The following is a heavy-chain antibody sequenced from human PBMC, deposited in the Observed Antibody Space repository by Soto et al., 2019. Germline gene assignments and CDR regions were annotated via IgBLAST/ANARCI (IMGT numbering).Heavy chain of an antibody. V-gene: IGHV1-2*02. Sequence: ASVKVSCKASGYTFTGYYMHWVRQAPGQGLEWMGWINPNSGGTNYAQKFQGRVTMTRDTSISTAYMELSRLRSDDTAVYYCARDKSGCSSTSCYRYYYYYYGMDVWGQGTTVTVSS. CDR3: ARDKSGCSSTSCYRYYYYYYGMDV. D-gene: IGHD2-2*01. CDR2: INPNSGGT. CDR1: GYTFTGYY. J-gene: IGHJ6*02.